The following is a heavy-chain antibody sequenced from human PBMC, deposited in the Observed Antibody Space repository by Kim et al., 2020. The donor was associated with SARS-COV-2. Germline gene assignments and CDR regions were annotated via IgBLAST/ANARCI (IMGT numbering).Heavy chain of an antibody. CDR1: GFTFSSYG. CDR2: IWYDGSNK. Sequence: GGSLRLSCAASGFTFSSYGMHWVRQAPGKGLEWVAVIWYDGSNKYYADSVKGRFTISRDNSKNTLYLQMNSLRAEDTAVYYCARYSGYDSNFDYWGQGTLVTVSS. J-gene: IGHJ4*02. D-gene: IGHD5-12*01. CDR3: ARYSGYDSNFDY. V-gene: IGHV3-33*01.